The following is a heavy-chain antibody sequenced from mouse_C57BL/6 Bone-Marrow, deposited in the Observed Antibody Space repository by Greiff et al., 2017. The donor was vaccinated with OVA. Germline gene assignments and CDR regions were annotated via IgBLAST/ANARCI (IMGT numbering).Heavy chain of an antibody. J-gene: IGHJ3*01. CDR1: GYSITSGYY. CDR3: AIPTGAY. V-gene: IGHV3-6*01. D-gene: IGHD3-1*01. CDR2: ISYDGSN. Sequence: VQLQQSGPGLVKPSQSLSLTCSVTGYSITSGYYWNWIRQFPGNKLEWMGYISYDGSNNYNPSLKNRISITRDTSKNQFFLKLNSVTTEDTATYYCAIPTGAYWGQGTLVTVSA.